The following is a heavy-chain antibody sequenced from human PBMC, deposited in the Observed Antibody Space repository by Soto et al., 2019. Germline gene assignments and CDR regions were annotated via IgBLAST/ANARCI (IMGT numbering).Heavy chain of an antibody. CDR3: ARDPYYGDFDY. Sequence: ASVKVCCKSCVYTFTIYGSIWVRQAPGQGLEWMGWMSAYNGNTNYAQKLQGRVTMTTDTSTSTAYMELRSLRSDDTAVYYCARDPYYGDFDYLGQGSLVTVSS. CDR2: MSAYNGNT. V-gene: IGHV1-18*01. J-gene: IGHJ4*02. CDR1: VYTFTIYG. D-gene: IGHD4-17*01.